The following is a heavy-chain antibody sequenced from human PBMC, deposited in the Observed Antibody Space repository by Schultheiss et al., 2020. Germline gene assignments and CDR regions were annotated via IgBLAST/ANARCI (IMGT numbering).Heavy chain of an antibody. CDR1: GFSFSSYA. Sequence: GGSLRLSCAASGFSFSSYAMSWVRQAPGKGLEWVSAINPSGDDTNDADSVKGRFTISRDNSKNTLYLQMNSLRAEDTAVYYCARDHSGYEQYGMDVWGQGTTVTVSS. D-gene: IGHD5-12*01. CDR3: ARDHSGYEQYGMDV. V-gene: IGHV3-23*01. J-gene: IGHJ6*02. CDR2: INPSGDDT.